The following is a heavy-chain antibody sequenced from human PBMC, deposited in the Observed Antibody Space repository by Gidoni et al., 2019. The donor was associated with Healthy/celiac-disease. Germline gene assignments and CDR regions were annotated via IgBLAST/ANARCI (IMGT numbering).Heavy chain of an antibody. CDR2: INHSGST. V-gene: IGHV4-34*01. CDR1: GGSFSGYY. J-gene: IGHJ4*02. CDR3: ARGAPMVRGVICPFGY. Sequence: QVQLQQWGAGLLKPSETLSLTCAVYGGSFSGYYWSWIRQPPGKGLEWIGEINHSGSTNYNPSLKSRVTISVDMSKNQFSLKLSSVTAADTAVYYCARGAPMVRGVICPFGYWGQGTLVTVSS. D-gene: IGHD3-10*01.